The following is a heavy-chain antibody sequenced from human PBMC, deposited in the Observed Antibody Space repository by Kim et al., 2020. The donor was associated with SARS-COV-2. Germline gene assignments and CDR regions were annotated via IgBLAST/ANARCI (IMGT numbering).Heavy chain of an antibody. Sequence: SETLSLTCTVSGGSISSYYWSWIRQPPGKGLEWIGYIYYSGSTNYNPSLKSRVTISVDTSKNQFSLKLSSVTAADTAVYYCARGKEGYISCWYFQYWGQGTLATVSS. CDR1: GGSISSYY. CDR2: IYYSGST. V-gene: IGHV4-59*01. J-gene: IGHJ4*02. D-gene: IGHD6-13*01. CDR3: ARGKEGYISCWYFQY.